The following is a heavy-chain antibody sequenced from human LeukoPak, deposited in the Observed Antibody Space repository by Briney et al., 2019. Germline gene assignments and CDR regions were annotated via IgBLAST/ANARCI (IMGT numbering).Heavy chain of an antibody. Sequence: SVKVSCKASGGTFSSYAISWVRQAPGQGLEWMGGIIPIFGTANYAQKFQGRVTITADESTSTAYVELSSLRSEDTAVYYCARGSTSYDILTGSLDYWGQGTLVTVSS. CDR3: ARGSTSYDILTGSLDY. J-gene: IGHJ4*02. V-gene: IGHV1-69*13. D-gene: IGHD3-9*01. CDR2: IIPIFGTA. CDR1: GGTFSSYA.